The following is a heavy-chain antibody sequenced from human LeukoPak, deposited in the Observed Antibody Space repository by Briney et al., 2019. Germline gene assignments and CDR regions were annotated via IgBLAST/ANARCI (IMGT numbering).Heavy chain of an antibody. D-gene: IGHD6-13*01. CDR3: AGRRAEGGSNGHYSWFDP. CDR2: IYFSGTT. CDR1: GDSINAYY. V-gene: IGHV4-59*08. Sequence: ETLSLTCTVSGDSINAYYWGWIWQPPGKGLEWIGYIYFSGTTKYNPSLESRVTISVDTSKNQFSLKLSSVTAADTAVYYCAGRRAEGGSNGHYSWFDPWGQGILLSASS. J-gene: IGHJ5*02.